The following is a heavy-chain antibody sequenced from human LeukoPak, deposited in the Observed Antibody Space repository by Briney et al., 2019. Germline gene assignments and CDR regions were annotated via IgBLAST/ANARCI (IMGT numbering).Heavy chain of an antibody. CDR3: ARSRGGSYYGFDY. J-gene: IGHJ4*02. D-gene: IGHD3-22*01. CDR1: GGSISSYY. V-gene: IGHV4-59*01. CDR2: IYYSGST. Sequence: PSETLSLTCTVSGGSISSYYWSWIRQPPGKGLEWIGYIYYSGSTNYNPSLKSRVTISVDTSKNQFSLKLSTVTAADTVVYYCARSRGGSYYGFDYWGQGTLVTVSS.